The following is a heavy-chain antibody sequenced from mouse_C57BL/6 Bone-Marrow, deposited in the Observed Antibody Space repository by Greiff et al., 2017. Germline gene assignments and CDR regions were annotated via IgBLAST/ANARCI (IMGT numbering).Heavy chain of an antibody. CDR1: GYTFTDYE. CDR2: IDPETGGT. CDR3: TRGYFDY. Sequence: VQLQQSGAELVRPGASVTLSCKASGYTFTDYEMHWVKQTPVHGLEWIGAIDPETGGTAYNQKFKGKAILTADKASSTAYMELRSLTSEDSAVYYCTRGYFDYWGQGTTLTVSS. J-gene: IGHJ2*01. V-gene: IGHV1-15*01.